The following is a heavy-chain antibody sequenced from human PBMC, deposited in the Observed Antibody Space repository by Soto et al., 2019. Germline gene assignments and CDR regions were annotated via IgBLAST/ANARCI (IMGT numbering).Heavy chain of an antibody. CDR1: GFTFDDYA. J-gene: IGHJ6*03. CDR2: ISWNSGSI. V-gene: IGHV3-9*01. D-gene: IGHD2-21*01. CDR3: AKDLDPSVDYYYMDV. Sequence: GGSLRLSCAASGFTFDDYAMHWVRQAPGKGLEWVSGISWNSGSIGYADSVKGRFTISRDNAKNSLYLQMNSLRAEDTALYYCAKDLDPSVDYYYMDVWGKGTTVTVSS.